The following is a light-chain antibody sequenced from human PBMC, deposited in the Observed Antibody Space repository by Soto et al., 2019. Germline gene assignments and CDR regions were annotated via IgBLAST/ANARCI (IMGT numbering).Light chain of an antibody. CDR3: QQYGSSPWT. V-gene: IGKV3-20*01. J-gene: IGKJ1*01. CDR1: QSVSSSY. CDR2: GAS. Sequence: EIVLTQSPGTLSLSPGERATLSCSASQSVSSSYLAWYQQKPGQAPRLLIYGASIRATCIPDRFSGSGSGTDFTLTISRLEPEDFAVYYCQQYGSSPWTFGQGTKVEIK.